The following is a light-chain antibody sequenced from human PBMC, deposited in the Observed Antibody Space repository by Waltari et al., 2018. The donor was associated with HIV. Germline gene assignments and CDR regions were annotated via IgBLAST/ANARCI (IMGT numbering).Light chain of an antibody. J-gene: IGKJ4*01. Sequence: EIVLTQSPATLSLSPGERASQYIEHFLVWYQQKPGQAPRLVVYDASKRASGVPTRFTGSWSGTDFTLTIDNLEPEDFALYFCQQRHSFPPTFGGGSKVE. CDR1: QYIEHF. CDR2: DAS. V-gene: IGKV3-11*01. CDR3: QQRHSFPPT.